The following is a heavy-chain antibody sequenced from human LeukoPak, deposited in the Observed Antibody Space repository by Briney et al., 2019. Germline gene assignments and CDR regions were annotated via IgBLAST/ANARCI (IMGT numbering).Heavy chain of an antibody. D-gene: IGHD3-10*01. CDR2: ISDSGGST. V-gene: IGHV3-23*01. CDR1: GFTVSSNY. J-gene: IGHJ6*03. CDR3: AKAAGSGNTRYFYYYMDV. Sequence: GGSLRLSCAVSGFTVSSNYMSWVRQAPGKGLEWVSAISDSGGSTYYADSVKGRFSISRDNSKNTLYLQMNSLRAEDTAVYYCAKAAGSGNTRYFYYYMDVWGKGTTVIISS.